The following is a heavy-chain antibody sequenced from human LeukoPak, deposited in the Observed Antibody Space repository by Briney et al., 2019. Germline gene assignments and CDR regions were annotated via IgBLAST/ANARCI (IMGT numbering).Heavy chain of an antibody. J-gene: IGHJ4*02. V-gene: IGHV3-23*01. CDR2: ISSLGNSS. CDR3: AKDMGSRATNYY. CDR1: GLTFSNYA. D-gene: IGHD1-26*01. Sequence: GGSRRLSCAASGLTFSNYAISWIRQAPGKGLEWVSSISSLGNSSYYADSVKGRFTISRDNSKNTLYLQMNSLRAEDTAVYYCAKDMGSRATNYYWGQGTLVIVSS.